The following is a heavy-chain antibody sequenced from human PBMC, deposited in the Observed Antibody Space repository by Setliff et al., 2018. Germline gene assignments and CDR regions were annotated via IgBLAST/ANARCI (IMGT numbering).Heavy chain of an antibody. CDR1: GGSFSGYY. V-gene: IGHV4-34*01. J-gene: IGHJ4*02. CDR3: ARGYGYSSGWYRVYFDY. D-gene: IGHD6-19*01. Sequence: SETLSLTCAVYGGSFSGYYWSWIRQPPGKGLEWIGEINHSGSTNYNPSLKSRVTISVDTSKNQFSLKLSSVTAADTAVYYCARGYGYSSGWYRVYFDYWGQGT. CDR2: INHSGST.